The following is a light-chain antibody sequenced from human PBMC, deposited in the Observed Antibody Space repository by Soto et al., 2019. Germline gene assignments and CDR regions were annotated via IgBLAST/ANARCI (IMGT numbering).Light chain of an antibody. CDR1: SSDLAIYNY. CDR3: SAYGGSDTLFV. J-gene: IGLJ1*01. V-gene: IGLV2-23*02. Sequence: QSVLTQPASVSGCPGQSITISCTGTSSDLAIYNYVSWYQQQPGKAPKLMIYQVTNRPSGVSNRFSGSSSGNMASLTISGLQSEDEAEYFCSAYGGSDTLFVFGNGTKVTVL. CDR2: QVT.